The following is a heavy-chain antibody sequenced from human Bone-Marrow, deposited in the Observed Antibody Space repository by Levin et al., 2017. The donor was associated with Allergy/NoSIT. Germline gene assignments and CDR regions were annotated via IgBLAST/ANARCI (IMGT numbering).Heavy chain of an antibody. CDR1: GYSFTSYD. J-gene: IGHJ6*02. D-gene: IGHD3-10*02. V-gene: IGHV1-8*01. CDR2: MNPNSENT. CDR3: ARSNDRSGNFDSNYVMDA. Sequence: ASVKVSCKASGYSFTSYDINWVRQATGQGLEWMGWMNPNSENTGYAQNFQGRVTMTSDTSIGTAYMELSGLTSDDTAVYYCARSNDRSGNFDSNYVMDAWGQGTTVTVS.